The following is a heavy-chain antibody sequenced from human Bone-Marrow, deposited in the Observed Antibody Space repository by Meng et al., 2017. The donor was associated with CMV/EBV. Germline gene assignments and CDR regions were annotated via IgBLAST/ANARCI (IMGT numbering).Heavy chain of an antibody. V-gene: IGHV3-7*01. Sequence: GESLKISCVASGFTFTNYWMMWLRQAPGKGLEWVATVNQDGRDEFYLDSVKGRFTTSADKAKSSVFLQMNSLRAEDTAVYYCVSTSDQWGQGALVTCPS. J-gene: IGHJ4*02. CDR3: VSTSDQ. D-gene: IGHD3-16*01. CDR2: VNQDGRDE. CDR1: GFTFTNYW.